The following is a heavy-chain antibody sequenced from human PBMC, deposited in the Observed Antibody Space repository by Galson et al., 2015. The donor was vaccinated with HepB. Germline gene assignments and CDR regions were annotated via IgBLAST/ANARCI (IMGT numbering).Heavy chain of an antibody. D-gene: IGHD3-10*01. CDR1: GGSFSGYY. J-gene: IGHJ4*02. CDR2: INHSGST. CDR3: ARGTRYYYGSGSYYRDY. Sequence: TLSLTCAVYGGSFSGYYWSWIRQPPGKGLEWIGEINHSGSTNYNPSLKSRVTISVDTSKNQFSLKLSSVTAADTAVYYCARGTRYYYGSGSYYRDYWGQGTLVTVSS. V-gene: IGHV4-34*01.